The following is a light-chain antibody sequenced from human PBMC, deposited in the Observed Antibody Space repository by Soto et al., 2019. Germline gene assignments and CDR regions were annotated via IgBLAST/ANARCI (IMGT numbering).Light chain of an antibody. Sequence: DIQMTQSPSTLSASVGDRVTITCRASQSISSWLAWYQQKPGKAPKLLIYDASSLESGVPSRFSGSGSGTEFTLTISSLQPDDFATYYCQQYKVFGGGTKVDIK. J-gene: IGKJ4*01. CDR3: QQYKV. CDR2: DAS. CDR1: QSISSW. V-gene: IGKV1-5*01.